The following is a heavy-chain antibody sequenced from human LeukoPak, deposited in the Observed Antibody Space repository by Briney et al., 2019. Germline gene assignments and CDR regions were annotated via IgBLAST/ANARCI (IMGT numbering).Heavy chain of an antibody. J-gene: IGHJ5*02. CDR2: IYYTGST. CDR1: GGSISSSSYY. D-gene: IGHD2-15*01. Sequence: PSETLSLTCTVSGGSISSSSYYWGWIRQPPGKGLESIGSIYYTGSTYYNPSLKSRVTISVDTSKNQFSLKLSSVTAADTAVYYCARQAAYCSSGSCDPNWFDPWGQGTLVTVSS. CDR3: ARQAAYCSSGSCDPNWFDP. V-gene: IGHV4-39*01.